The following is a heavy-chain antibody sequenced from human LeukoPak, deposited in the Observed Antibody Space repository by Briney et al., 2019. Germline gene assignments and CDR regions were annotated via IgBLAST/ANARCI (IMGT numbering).Heavy chain of an antibody. CDR3: ARQIIWFGEQHGMDV. V-gene: IGHV4-39*01. CDR2: IYYSGST. CDR1: GGSISSSSYY. J-gene: IGHJ6*02. Sequence: SETLSLTCTVSGGSISSSSYYWGWIRQPPGKGLEWIGSIYYSGSTYYNPSLKSRVTISVDTSKNQFSLKLSSVTAADTAVYYCARQIIWFGEQHGMDVWGQGTTVTVSS. D-gene: IGHD3-10*01.